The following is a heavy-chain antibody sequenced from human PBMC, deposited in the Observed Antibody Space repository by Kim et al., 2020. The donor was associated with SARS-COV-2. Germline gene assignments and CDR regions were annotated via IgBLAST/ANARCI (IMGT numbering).Heavy chain of an antibody. V-gene: IGHV3-33*01. D-gene: IGHD2-15*01. CDR2: ISYDGSDK. CDR1: GFSFSSYG. CDR3: ARGPVDPKDGWYFDV. Sequence: GGSLRLSCAASGFSFSSYGMHWVRQAPGKGLEWVAYISYDGSDKFYADSVKGRFTISRDNSNNTLSLQTNSLRAEDTAVFYCARGPVDPKDGWYFDVWGRG. J-gene: IGHJ2*01.